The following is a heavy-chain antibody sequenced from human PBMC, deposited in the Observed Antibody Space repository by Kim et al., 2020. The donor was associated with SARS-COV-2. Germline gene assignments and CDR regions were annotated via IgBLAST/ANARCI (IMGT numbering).Heavy chain of an antibody. D-gene: IGHD6-19*01. CDR1: GGSFSGYY. CDR3: ARGSRLKTPGIAVAGTRGFDY. CDR2: INHSGST. J-gene: IGHJ4*02. Sequence: SETLSLTCAVYGGSFSGYYWSWIRQPPGKGLEWIGEINHSGSTNYNPSLKSRVTISVDTSKNQFSLKLSSVTAADTAVYYCARGSRLKTPGIAVAGTRGFDYWGQGTLVTVSS. V-gene: IGHV4-34*01.